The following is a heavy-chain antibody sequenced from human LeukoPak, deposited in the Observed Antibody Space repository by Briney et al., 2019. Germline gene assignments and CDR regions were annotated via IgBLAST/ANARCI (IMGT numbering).Heavy chain of an antibody. CDR3: ASAGELPSLDPTGDY. D-gene: IGHD1-26*01. V-gene: IGHV4-34*01. CDR1: GESFSSYY. CDR2: INHSGST. Sequence: SETLSLTCDVYGESFSSYYWSWIRQPPGKGLEWIGEINHSGSTNYNPSLKSRVTISVDTSKNQFSLKLSSVTAADTAVYYCASAGELPSLDPTGDYWGQGTLVTVSS. J-gene: IGHJ4*02.